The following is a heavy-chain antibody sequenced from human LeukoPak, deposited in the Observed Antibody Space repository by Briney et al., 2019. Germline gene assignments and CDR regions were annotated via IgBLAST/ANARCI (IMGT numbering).Heavy chain of an antibody. CDR1: GYTFTAYY. J-gene: IGHJ6*03. V-gene: IGHV1-2*02. D-gene: IGHD2-2*01. CDR3: ARDRVVVPNYYYYMDV. CDR2: INPNSGDT. Sequence: ASVKVSCKASGYTFTAYYLHWVRQAPGQGLEWLGWINPNSGDTNYAQRFHGRVTMTRDASISTVYMDLTRLMSDDTAVYYCARDRVVVPNYYYYMDVWGKGTTVTVSS.